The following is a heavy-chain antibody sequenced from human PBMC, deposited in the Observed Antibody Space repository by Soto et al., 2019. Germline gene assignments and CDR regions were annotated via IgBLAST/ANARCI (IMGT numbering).Heavy chain of an antibody. CDR1: GGTFSSYA. CDR2: IIPIFGTA. D-gene: IGHD6-19*01. CDR3: ARDKGSAVADPYYYYGMDV. Sequence: SVKVSCKASGGTFSSYAISWVRQAPGQGLEWMGGIIPIFGTANYAQKFQGRVTITADESTSTAYMELSSLRSEDTAVYYCARDKGSAVADPYYYYGMDVWGQGTTVTVSS. V-gene: IGHV1-69*13. J-gene: IGHJ6*02.